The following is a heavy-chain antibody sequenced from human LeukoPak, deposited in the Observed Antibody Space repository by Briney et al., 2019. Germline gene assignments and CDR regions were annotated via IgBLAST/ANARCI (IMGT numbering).Heavy chain of an antibody. CDR3: ARNDLESCYYYGRDV. V-gene: IGHV1-18*01. J-gene: IGHJ6*02. Sequence: ASVKVSCKASGYTFTSYGISWVRQAPGQGLEWMGWINAYNGNTNYAQKLQGRVTMTTDTSTSTAYMELRSLRSDDTVVYYCARNDLESCYYYGRDVWGQGTTVTVSS. CDR1: GYTFTSYG. CDR2: INAYNGNT. D-gene: IGHD1-1*01.